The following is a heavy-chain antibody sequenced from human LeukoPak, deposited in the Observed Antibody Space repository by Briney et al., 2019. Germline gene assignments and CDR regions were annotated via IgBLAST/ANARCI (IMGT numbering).Heavy chain of an antibody. CDR3: ARISGPRKVLRYFDWLSPFDY. V-gene: IGHV4-31*03. D-gene: IGHD3-9*01. Sequence: PSETLSLTCTVSGGSISSGGYYWSWIRQHPGKGLEWIGYSYYSGSTYYNPSLKSRVTISVDTSKNQFSLKLSSVTAADTAVYYCARISGPRKVLRYFDWLSPFDYWGQGTLVPV. CDR2: SYYSGST. J-gene: IGHJ4*02. CDR1: GGSISSGGYY.